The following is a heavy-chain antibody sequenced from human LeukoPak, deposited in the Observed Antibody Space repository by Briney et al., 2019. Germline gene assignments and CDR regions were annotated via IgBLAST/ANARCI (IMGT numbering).Heavy chain of an antibody. CDR3: ARVPTRYLKRGSGWF. V-gene: IGHV4-34*01. J-gene: IGHJ4*02. D-gene: IGHD6-19*01. CDR2: INHSGST. CDR1: GGSFSGYY. Sequence: SETLSLTCAVYGGSFSGYYWSWIRQPPGKGLEWIGEINHSGSTNYNPSLKSRVTISVDTSKNQFSLMLSSVTAADTAVYYCARVPTRYLKRGSGWFWGQGTLVTVSS.